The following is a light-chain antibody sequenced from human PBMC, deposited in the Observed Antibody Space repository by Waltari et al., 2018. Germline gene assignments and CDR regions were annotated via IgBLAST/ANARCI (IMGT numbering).Light chain of an antibody. J-gene: IGLJ3*02. CDR3: CAYAGSYILL. Sequence: QSALTQPRSVSGSPGQSVTIPCTGTRSDIGGHNDVSWYQQHPGKAPKVMIYDVSKRPAAVPDRFAGSNSDSTASLTISGRQADDEADYYCCAYAGSYILLFGGGTKLTVL. CDR2: DVS. CDR1: RSDIGGHND. V-gene: IGLV2-11*01.